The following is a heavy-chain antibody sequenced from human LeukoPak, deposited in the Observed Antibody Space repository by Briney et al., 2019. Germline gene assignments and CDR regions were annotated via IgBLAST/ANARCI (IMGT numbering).Heavy chain of an antibody. Sequence: RGESLKISCKGSGYSFTSYWIAWVRQMPGKGLQWMGIIYPGDSDSRYSPSFQGQVTISADKSVNTAYLQWSSLKASDTAMYYCARLGQWLVADYWGQGTLVTVSS. CDR2: IYPGDSDS. CDR3: ARLGQWLVADY. D-gene: IGHD6-19*01. V-gene: IGHV5-51*01. CDR1: GYSFTSYW. J-gene: IGHJ4*02.